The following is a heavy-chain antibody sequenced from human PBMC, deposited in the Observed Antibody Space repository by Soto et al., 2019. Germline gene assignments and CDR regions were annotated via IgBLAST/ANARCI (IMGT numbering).Heavy chain of an antibody. V-gene: IGHV4-59*01. Sequence: SETLSLTCTVSGGSISSYYRSWIRQPPGKGLEWIGYIYYSGSTNYNPSLKSRVTISVDTSKNQFSLKLSSVTAADTAVYYCARSRGGYFDYWGQGTLVTVSS. J-gene: IGHJ4*02. D-gene: IGHD3-16*01. CDR3: ARSRGGYFDY. CDR2: IYYSGST. CDR1: GGSISSYY.